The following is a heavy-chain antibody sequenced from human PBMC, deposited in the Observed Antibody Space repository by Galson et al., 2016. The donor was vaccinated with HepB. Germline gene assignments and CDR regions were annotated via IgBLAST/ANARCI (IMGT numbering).Heavy chain of an antibody. V-gene: IGHV3-23*01. Sequence: SLRLSCAASGFTFGSYAMTWVRQAPGKGLTWVSSISPSGRSSHNADSVKGRFTTSRDNSKFTLYLQMNSLRAEDTAVYYCARHLRVGSGAHRDVFDIWGRGTMASVSS. CDR3: ARHLRVGSGAHRDVFDI. CDR2: ISPSGRSS. D-gene: IGHD4/OR15-4a*01. CDR1: GFTFGSYA. J-gene: IGHJ3*02.